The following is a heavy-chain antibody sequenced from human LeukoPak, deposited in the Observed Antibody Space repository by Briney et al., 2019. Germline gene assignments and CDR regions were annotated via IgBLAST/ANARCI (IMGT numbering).Heavy chain of an antibody. CDR3: ARDDGSGWNLDY. V-gene: IGHV1-18*04. Sequence: GASVKVSCKTSGYTFADYFIHWVRQAPGQGFEWLGCISAYNGHRNYAQKVQGRVTVTTDTSTSTAYMELRSLRSDDTAVYYCARDDGSGWNLDYWGQGTLVTVSS. CDR1: GYTFADYF. CDR2: ISAYNGHR. D-gene: IGHD3-10*01. J-gene: IGHJ4*02.